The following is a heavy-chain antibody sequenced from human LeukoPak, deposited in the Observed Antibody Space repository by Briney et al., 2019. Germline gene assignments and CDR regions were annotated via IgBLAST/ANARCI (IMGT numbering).Heavy chain of an antibody. D-gene: IGHD5-24*01. J-gene: IGHJ5*02. CDR3: ARDPTPVEMATGFDP. V-gene: IGHV1-69*01. Sequence: SVKVSCKASGGTFSSYAIRWVRQAPGQGLEWMGGIIPIFGTANYAQKFQGRVTNTADESTSTAYMELSSLRSEDTAVYYCARDPTPVEMATGFDPWGQGTLVTVSS. CDR2: IIPIFGTA. CDR1: GGTFSSYA.